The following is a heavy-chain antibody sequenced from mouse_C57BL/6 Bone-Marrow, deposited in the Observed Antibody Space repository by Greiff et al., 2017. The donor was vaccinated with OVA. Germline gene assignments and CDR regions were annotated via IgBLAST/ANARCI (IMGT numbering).Heavy chain of an antibody. CDR1: GYTFTSYW. D-gene: IGHD4-1*01. CDR3: ARRDFHYWDAMDY. Sequence: QVQLQQPGAELVRPGSSVKLSCKASGYTFTSYWMYWVKQRPIQGLEWIGNIDPSDSETHYNQKFKDKATLTVDKSSSTAYMQLSSLTSEDSAVYYCARRDFHYWDAMDYWGQGTSVTVSS. J-gene: IGHJ4*01. V-gene: IGHV1-52*01. CDR2: IDPSDSET.